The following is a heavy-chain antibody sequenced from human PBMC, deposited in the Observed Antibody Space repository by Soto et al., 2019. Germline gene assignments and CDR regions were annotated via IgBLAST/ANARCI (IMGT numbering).Heavy chain of an antibody. CDR3: ARDGFCTETSCRIGNWFDP. D-gene: IGHD2-8*02. V-gene: IGHV4-34*01. CDR1: GGSFSGYY. J-gene: IGHJ5*02. Sequence: SETLSLTCAVYGGSFSGYYWSWIRQAPGKGLEWIGEINHRGSTYNPSLTSRVTMSVDTSKNQFSLKLTSVTAADTAVYYCARDGFCTETSCRIGNWFDPWGQGTQVTVSS. CDR2: INHRGST.